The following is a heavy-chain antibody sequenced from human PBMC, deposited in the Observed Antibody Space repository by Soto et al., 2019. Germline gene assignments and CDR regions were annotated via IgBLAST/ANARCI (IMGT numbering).Heavy chain of an antibody. J-gene: IGHJ6*02. CDR3: ARGLWQQQIYYYYYGMDV. D-gene: IGHD6-13*01. V-gene: IGHV1-69*01. Sequence: QVQLVQSGAEVKKPGSSVKVSCKASGGTFSSYAISWVRQAPGQGLEWMGGIIPIFGTANYAQKFQGRVTITADESTSTAYMALSSLRSEDTAVYYCARGLWQQQIYYYYYGMDVWGQGTTVTVSS. CDR1: GGTFSSYA. CDR2: IIPIFGTA.